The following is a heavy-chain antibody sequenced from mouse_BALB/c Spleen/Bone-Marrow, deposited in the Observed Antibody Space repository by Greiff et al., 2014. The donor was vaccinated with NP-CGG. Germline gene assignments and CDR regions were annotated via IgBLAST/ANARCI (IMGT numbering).Heavy chain of an antibody. Sequence: VHVKQSGPELVKPGASVKMSCKASGYTFTSYVMHWVKQKPGQGLEWIGYINPYNDGTKYNEKFKGKATLTSDKSSSTAYMEPSSLTSEDFAVYYCARGGYGNVYYAMDYWGQGTSVTVSS. V-gene: IGHV1-14*01. CDR3: ARGGYGNVYYAMDY. J-gene: IGHJ4*01. CDR1: GYTFTSYV. CDR2: INPYNDGT. D-gene: IGHD2-10*02.